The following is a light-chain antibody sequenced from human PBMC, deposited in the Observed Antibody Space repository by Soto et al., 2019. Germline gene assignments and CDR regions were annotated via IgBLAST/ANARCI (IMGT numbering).Light chain of an antibody. CDR3: QQANSFPAT. J-gene: IGKJ4*01. CDR2: DAS. V-gene: IGKV1-5*01. CDR1: QSISTW. Sequence: DIQMTQSPSTLSASVGDRVTITCRASQSISTWLAWYQQKPGKAPKLLIYDASILESGVPSRFSGSGSGTEFTLTISSLQPDDFATYYCQQANSFPATFGGGTKVEIK.